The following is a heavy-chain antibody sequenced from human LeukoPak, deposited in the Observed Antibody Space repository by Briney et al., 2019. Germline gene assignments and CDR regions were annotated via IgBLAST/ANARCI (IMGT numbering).Heavy chain of an antibody. J-gene: IGHJ4*02. Sequence: PGGSLRLSCAASGFTFSNYGMNWVRQAPGKGLEWVSALSSSGGSTYYADSVKGRFTISRDNSKNTLYLQMSSLRAEDTAVYYCARVYDSGSYSCPHWGQGTLVTVSS. CDR2: LSSSGGST. D-gene: IGHD3-10*01. V-gene: IGHV3-23*01. CDR1: GFTFSNYG. CDR3: ARVYDSGSYSCPH.